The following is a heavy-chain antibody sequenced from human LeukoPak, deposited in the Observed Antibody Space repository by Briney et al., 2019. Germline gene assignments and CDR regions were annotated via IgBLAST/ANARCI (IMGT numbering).Heavy chain of an antibody. D-gene: IGHD3-3*02. CDR2: ISGSGSTI. CDR3: ARGLHFTLSGWYFGL. J-gene: IGHJ2*01. CDR1: GFALSNYN. V-gene: IGHV3-48*01. Sequence: PGGSLSLSCVASGFALSNYNMHWVRQAPGKGLEWISYISGSGSTIYYADSVRGRFTISRDNARNSLYLQMNSLRAEDTAMYYCARGLHFTLSGWYFGLWGRGTLVTVSS.